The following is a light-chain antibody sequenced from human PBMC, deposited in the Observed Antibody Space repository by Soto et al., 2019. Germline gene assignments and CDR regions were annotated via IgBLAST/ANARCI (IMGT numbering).Light chain of an antibody. J-gene: IGKJ5*01. Sequence: GHRATLSCRASQSISTYLAWYQVKPGQAPRLLIYDASSRATGVPARFSGSGSGTDFSLTISSLEPEDVAVYYCQQRSHWPPMSFGQGTR. V-gene: IGKV3-11*01. CDR2: DAS. CDR1: QSISTY. CDR3: QQRSHWPPMS.